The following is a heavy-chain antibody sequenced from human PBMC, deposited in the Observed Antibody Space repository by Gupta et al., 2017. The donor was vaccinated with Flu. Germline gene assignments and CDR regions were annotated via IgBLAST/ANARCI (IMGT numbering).Heavy chain of an antibody. J-gene: IGHJ6*02. V-gene: IGHV3-30*18. D-gene: IGHD4-23*01. CDR3: AKGTTAGTYYYGMDV. Sequence: QVQLVESGGGVVQPGRSLRLSCAASGFTFSSYGMHWVRQAPGKGLEWVAVISYDGSNKYYADSVKGRFTISRDNSKNTLYLQMNSLRAEDTAVYYCAKGTTAGTYYYGMDVWGQGTTVTVSS. CDR2: ISYDGSNK. CDR1: GFTFSSYG.